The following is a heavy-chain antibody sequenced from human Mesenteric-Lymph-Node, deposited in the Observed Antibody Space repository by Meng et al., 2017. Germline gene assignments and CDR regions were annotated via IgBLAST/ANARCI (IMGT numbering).Heavy chain of an antibody. Sequence: HGPLQDAGPGLVKPYQTLSPHCTVSGGSISSGGYYWSWIRQHPGKGLEWIGYIHDSGSTYYNPSLKSRVTISADTSKNQFSLKLSSVTAADTAVYYCARASYGSGSPLGESWFDPWGQGTLVTVSS. D-gene: IGHD3-10*01. CDR3: ARASYGSGSPLGESWFDP. CDR1: GGSISSGGYY. J-gene: IGHJ5*02. V-gene: IGHV4-31*03. CDR2: IHDSGST.